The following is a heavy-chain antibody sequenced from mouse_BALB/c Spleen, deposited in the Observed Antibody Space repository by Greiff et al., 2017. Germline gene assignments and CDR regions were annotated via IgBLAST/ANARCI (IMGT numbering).Heavy chain of an antibody. V-gene: IGHV5-17*02. J-gene: IGHJ3*01. CDR3: ARYGDYDPFAY. D-gene: IGHD2-4*01. CDR2: ISSGSSTI. CDR1: GFTFSSFG. Sequence: DVMLVESGGGLVQPGGSRKLSCAASGFTFSSFGMHWVRQAPEKGLEWVAYISSGSSTIYYADTVKGRFTISRDNPKNTLFLQMTSLRSEDTAMYYCARYGDYDPFAYWGQGTLVTVSA.